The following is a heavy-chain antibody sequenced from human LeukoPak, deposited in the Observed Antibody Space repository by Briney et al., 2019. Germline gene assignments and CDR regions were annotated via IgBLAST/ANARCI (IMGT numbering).Heavy chain of an antibody. CDR3: AKEGGAITDYYYYAMDV. CDR1: GDTFSGYF. D-gene: IGHD2-21*01. J-gene: IGHJ6*02. Sequence: ASVKVSCKASGDTFSGYFIHWVRQAPGQGLEWMGNINTYSGVTNYAQNFQGRVTMTRDTSISTAYMEVSRVRSDDTAVYYCAKEGGAITDYYYYAMDVWGQGTTVTVSS. CDR2: INTYSGVT. V-gene: IGHV1-2*02.